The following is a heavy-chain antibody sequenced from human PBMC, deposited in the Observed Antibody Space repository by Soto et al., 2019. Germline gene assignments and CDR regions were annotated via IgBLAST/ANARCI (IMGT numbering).Heavy chain of an antibody. CDR2: ISAYNGNT. D-gene: IGHD3-22*01. CDR3: ARAAYSGCDDDYYDSSGYPAY. J-gene: IGHJ4*02. V-gene: IGHV1-18*01. CDR1: GYTFTSYG. Sequence: QVQLVQSGAEVKKPGASVKVSCKASGYTFTSYGISWVRQAPGQGLEWMGWISAYNGNTNYAQKLQGRVTMTTDTSTSTAYMELRSLRSDDTAVYYCARAAYSGCDDDYYDSSGYPAYWGQGTLVTVSS.